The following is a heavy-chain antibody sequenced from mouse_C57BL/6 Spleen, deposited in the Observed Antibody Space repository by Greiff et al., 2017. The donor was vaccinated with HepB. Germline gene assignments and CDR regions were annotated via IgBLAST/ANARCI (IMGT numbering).Heavy chain of an antibody. Sequence: VQLQQSGPELVKPGASVKISCKASGYSFTGYYMNWVKQSPEKSLEWIGEINPSTGGTTYNQKFKAKATLTVDKSSSTAYMQLKSLTSEDSAVYYCARRLTGYWYFDVWGTGTTVTVSS. CDR3: ARRLTGYWYFDV. CDR1: GYSFTGYY. CDR2: INPSTGGT. D-gene: IGHD4-1*01. V-gene: IGHV1-42*01. J-gene: IGHJ1*03.